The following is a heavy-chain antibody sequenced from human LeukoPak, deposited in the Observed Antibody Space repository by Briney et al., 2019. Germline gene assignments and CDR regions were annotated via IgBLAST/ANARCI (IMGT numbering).Heavy chain of an antibody. D-gene: IGHD2-21*02. CDR1: GYTFTSYA. CDR3: ARDPLAYCGGDCYPKPLDY. V-gene: IGHV1-3*01. J-gene: IGHJ4*02. Sequence: ASVKVSCKASGYTFTSYAMHWVRQAPGQRLEWMGWINAGNGNTKYSQKFQGRVTMTTDTSTSTAYMELRSLRSDDTAVYYCARDPLAYCGGDCYPKPLDYWGQGTLVTVSS. CDR2: INAGNGNT.